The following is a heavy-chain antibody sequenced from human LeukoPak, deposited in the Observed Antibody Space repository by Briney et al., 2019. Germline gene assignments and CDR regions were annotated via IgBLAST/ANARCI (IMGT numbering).Heavy chain of an antibody. CDR3: ARSTGYYPMDV. CDR1: GFTFSSYW. CDR2: INSDGSST. Sequence: GRSLRLSCAASGFTFSSYWMHWVRQAPGKGLVWVSRINSDGSSTSYADSVKGRFTISRDNAKNTLYLQMNSLRAEDTAVYYCARSTGYYPMDVWGQGTTVTVSS. V-gene: IGHV3-74*01. J-gene: IGHJ6*02. D-gene: IGHD3-10*01.